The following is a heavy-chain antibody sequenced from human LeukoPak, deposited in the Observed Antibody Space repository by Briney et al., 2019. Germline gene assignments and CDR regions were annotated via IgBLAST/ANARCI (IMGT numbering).Heavy chain of an antibody. CDR2: ISGSGGST. D-gene: IGHD3-10*01. Sequence: GGSLRLSCAASGFTFSSYAMSWVRQAPGKGLEWVSAISGSGGSTYYADSVKGRFTISRDNSKNTLYLQMNSLGAEDTAVYYCAKDRIPYGSGSYNWFDPWGQGTLVTVSS. CDR1: GFTFSSYA. V-gene: IGHV3-23*01. J-gene: IGHJ5*02. CDR3: AKDRIPYGSGSYNWFDP.